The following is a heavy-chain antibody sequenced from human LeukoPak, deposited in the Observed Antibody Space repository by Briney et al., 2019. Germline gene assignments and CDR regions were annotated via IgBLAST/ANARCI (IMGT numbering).Heavy chain of an antibody. J-gene: IGHJ2*01. CDR2: IGTAGDT. D-gene: IGHD1-26*01. Sequence: GGSLRLSCAASGFTFSSYDMHWVRQATGKGLEWVSAIGTAGDTYYPGSVKGRLTISRENAKNSLYLQMNSLRAGDTAVYYCARSLGGSYYWYFDLWGRGTLVTVSS. CDR1: GFTFSSYD. V-gene: IGHV3-13*01. CDR3: ARSLGGSYYWYFDL.